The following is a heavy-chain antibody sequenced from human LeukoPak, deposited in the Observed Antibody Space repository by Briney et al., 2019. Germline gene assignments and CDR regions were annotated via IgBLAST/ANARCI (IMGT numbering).Heavy chain of an antibody. CDR3: AKGEYSSSSHYYYYMDV. D-gene: IGHD6-6*01. Sequence: GGSLRPSCAASGFTFSSYAMSWVRQAPGKGLEWVSAISGSGGSTYYADSVKGRFTISRDNSKNTLYLQMNSLRAEDTAVYYCAKGEYSSSSHYYYYMDVWGKGTTVTVSS. CDR1: GFTFSSYA. J-gene: IGHJ6*03. CDR2: ISGSGGST. V-gene: IGHV3-23*01.